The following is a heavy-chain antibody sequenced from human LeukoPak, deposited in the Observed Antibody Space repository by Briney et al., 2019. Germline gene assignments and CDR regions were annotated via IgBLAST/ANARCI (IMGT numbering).Heavy chain of an antibody. V-gene: IGHV3-23*01. CDR1: GFTFSSSA. Sequence: GGSLRLSCAASGFTFSSSAMSWVRQVPGKGLEWVSGISASGGSTSYADSVRGRFTISRDNSKNTLYLQMNSLRAEDTAVYYCAKDLAVAAAGDYYYYGMDVWGQGTTVTVSS. CDR3: AKDLAVAAAGDYYYYGMDV. J-gene: IGHJ6*02. D-gene: IGHD2-15*01. CDR2: ISASGGST.